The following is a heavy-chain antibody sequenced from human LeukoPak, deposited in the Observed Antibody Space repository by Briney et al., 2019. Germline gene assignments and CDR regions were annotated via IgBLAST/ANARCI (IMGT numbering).Heavy chain of an antibody. CDR2: ISSSGGTT. CDR3: ARSNVDTAMDFDY. Sequence: GGSLRLSCAASGFTFSSYSMNWVRQAPGKGLEWVSYISSSGGTTYYADSVKGRFTISRDNAKNSLYLQMNSLRAEDTAVYYCARSNVDTAMDFDYWGQGTLVTVSS. J-gene: IGHJ4*02. V-gene: IGHV3-48*04. D-gene: IGHD5-18*01. CDR1: GFTFSSYS.